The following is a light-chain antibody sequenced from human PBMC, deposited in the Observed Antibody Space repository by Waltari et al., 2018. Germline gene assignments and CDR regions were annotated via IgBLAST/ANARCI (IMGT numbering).Light chain of an antibody. J-gene: IGLJ2*01. CDR3: MIWHNGAVL. CDR1: SGHSSYI. Sequence: QPVLTQSSSASASLGSSVKLTCTLSSGHSSYIIAWHQQQPGKAPRYLMKLEGSGSYNKGSGVPDPFPGSRSGADRYLTISNLRSEDEADYYCMIWHNGAVLFAGGTRLTVL. CDR2: LEGSGSY. V-gene: IGLV4-60*03.